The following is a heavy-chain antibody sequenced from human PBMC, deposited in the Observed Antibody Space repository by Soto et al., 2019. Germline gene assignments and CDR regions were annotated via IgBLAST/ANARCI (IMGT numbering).Heavy chain of an antibody. CDR2: INTVSGDT. CDR3: TRGTGFWSGYYRYYGMDV. Sequence: QVQLVQSGAEVKKPGASVKVSCKASGYSFAGYLLHWVRQAPGQGLEWMGWINTVSGDTKYARKFQGRVTMTRDTSTSTGYMELSSLRSDDTAVYHCTRGTGFWSGYYRYYGMDVWGQGTTVTVSS. J-gene: IGHJ6*02. CDR1: GYSFAGYL. D-gene: IGHD3-3*01. V-gene: IGHV1-2*02.